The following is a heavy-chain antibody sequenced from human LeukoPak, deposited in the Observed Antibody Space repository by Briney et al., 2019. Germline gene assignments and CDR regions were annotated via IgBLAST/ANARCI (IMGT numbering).Heavy chain of an antibody. J-gene: IGHJ4*02. CDR2: IWYDGTSK. Sequence: GGSLRLSCAASGFSLSAHGVHWVRQAPGKGLEWVAVIWYDGTSKDYADSVKGRFTFSRDNSKNTPYLQMNSLTVEDTAVYYCARSQSSSLIDYWGQGTLVTVSS. D-gene: IGHD6-13*01. CDR3: ARSQSSSLIDY. CDR1: GFSLSAHG. V-gene: IGHV3-33*01.